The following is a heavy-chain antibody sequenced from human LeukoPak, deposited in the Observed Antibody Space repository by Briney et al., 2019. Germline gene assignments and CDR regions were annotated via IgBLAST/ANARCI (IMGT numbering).Heavy chain of an antibody. CDR3: GKWNCPTGSSYNIDV. V-gene: IGHV4-4*09. CDR1: GGSLSGNF. J-gene: IGHJ6*03. D-gene: IGHD2-8*01. CDR2: VHVSGST. Sequence: SETLSLTCTISGGSLSGNFWSWIRHPPGKGLEYIGYVHVSGSTHSNPSLASRVTISADTSKNQFSLKLNSVSAADTAVYFCGKWNCPTGSSYNIDVWGRSATVTVSS.